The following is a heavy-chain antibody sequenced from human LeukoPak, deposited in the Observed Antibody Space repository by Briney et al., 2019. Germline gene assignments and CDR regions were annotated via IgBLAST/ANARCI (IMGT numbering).Heavy chain of an antibody. D-gene: IGHD2-21*01. CDR2: ISSSGSTK. Sequence: GGTLSLSCAASAFTFSDYYMSWIRQAPGQGLEGVSYISSSGSTKDYAYSVKGRFTIYRDNAKNSLYLQMSSLRAEDTAVYYCARDLLCLDIWGQGTMVTVSS. V-gene: IGHV3-11*01. CDR3: ARDLLCLDI. J-gene: IGHJ3*02. CDR1: AFTFSDYY.